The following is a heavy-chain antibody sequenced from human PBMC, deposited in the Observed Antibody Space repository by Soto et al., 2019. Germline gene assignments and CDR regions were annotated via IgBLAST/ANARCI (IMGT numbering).Heavy chain of an antibody. V-gene: IGHV1-18*01. Sequence: QVQLVQSGAEVKKPGASVKVSCKASGYTFINYAISWVRQAPGQGLEWMGWISAYNVNAHYAQRLQGRVTMTTDTSTSTFNRGRRSRRSNDSAVYYCARTRMVGATYCFDSWGQGTLVTVSS. D-gene: IGHD1-26*01. CDR1: GYTFINYA. CDR2: ISAYNVNA. J-gene: IGHJ5*01. CDR3: ARTRMVGATYCFDS.